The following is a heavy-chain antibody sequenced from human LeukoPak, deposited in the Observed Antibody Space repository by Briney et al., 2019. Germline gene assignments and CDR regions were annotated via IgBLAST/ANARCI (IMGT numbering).Heavy chain of an antibody. Sequence: GGSLRLSCAASGFTFSSYSMNWVRQAPGKGLEWVSYISSSGSTIYYADSVKGRFTISRDNAKNSLYLRMNSLRAEDTAVYYCARDRSDIVVVVAATRGWFDPWGQGTLVTVSS. D-gene: IGHD2-15*01. J-gene: IGHJ5*02. CDR1: GFTFSSYS. CDR2: ISSSGSTI. CDR3: ARDRSDIVVVVAATRGWFDP. V-gene: IGHV3-48*04.